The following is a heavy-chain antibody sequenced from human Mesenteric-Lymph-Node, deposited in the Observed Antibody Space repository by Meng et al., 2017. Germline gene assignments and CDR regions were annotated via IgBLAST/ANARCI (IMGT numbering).Heavy chain of an antibody. CDR1: GFRFRTYW. CDR3: AREPATYYYDSSGYYFDY. J-gene: IGHJ4*02. D-gene: IGHD3-22*01. V-gene: IGHV3-7*01. CDR2: IKQDGSEK. Sequence: GESLKISCAGSGFRFRTYWMSWVRQAPGKGLEWVANIKQDGSEKYYVDSVKGRFTISRDNAKNSLYLQMNSLRAEDTAVYYCAREPATYYYDSSGYYFDYWGQGTLVTVSS.